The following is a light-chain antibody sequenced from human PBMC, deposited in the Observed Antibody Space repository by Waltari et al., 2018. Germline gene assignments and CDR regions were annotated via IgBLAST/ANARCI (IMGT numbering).Light chain of an antibody. CDR3: MQALQTPWT. CDR2: LGS. V-gene: IGKV2-28*01. CDR1: QSLLHSKGYNY. J-gene: IGKJ1*01. Sequence: DIVMTQSPLSLPVTPGEPASISCRSSQSLLHSKGYNYLDWYLQKPGQSPQLLIYLGSDRASGVPDRFSGSGSGTDLTLKISRVEAEDVGVYYCMQALQTPWTFGQGTKVEIK.